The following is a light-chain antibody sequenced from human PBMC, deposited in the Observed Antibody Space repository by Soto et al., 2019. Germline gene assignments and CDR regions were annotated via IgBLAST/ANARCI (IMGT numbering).Light chain of an antibody. CDR3: QQRHTWPIT. J-gene: IGKJ5*01. CDR2: DAY. Sequence: EVVLTQSPVTLSLSPGERATLSCRASQSFRGLLAWYQQKPGQAPRLLIYDAYNKATGIPPRFSGSGSGSDFTLIISSLEPEDSAVYYCQQRHTWPITFGQGTRLEIK. CDR1: QSFRGL. V-gene: IGKV3-11*01.